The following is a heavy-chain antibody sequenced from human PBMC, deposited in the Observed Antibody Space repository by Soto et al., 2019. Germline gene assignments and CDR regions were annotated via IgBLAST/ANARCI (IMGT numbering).Heavy chain of an antibody. V-gene: IGHV4-31*03. J-gene: IGHJ4*02. Sequence: QVQLQESGPGLVKPSQTLSLTCTVSGGSISSGGYYWSWIRQRPGKGLEWIGYIYYSGSTYYNPSLTSRVTISVDTSENQISLNLSSVTAADTAVYYCARDGGDSTMGTLDYWGQGTLVTVSS. CDR1: GGSISSGGYY. CDR2: IYYSGST. CDR3: ARDGGDSTMGTLDY. D-gene: IGHD5-18*01.